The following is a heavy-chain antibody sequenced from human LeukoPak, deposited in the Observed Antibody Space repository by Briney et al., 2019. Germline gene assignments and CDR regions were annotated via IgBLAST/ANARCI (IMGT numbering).Heavy chain of an antibody. CDR3: ARVGPASLEDGYNFDY. D-gene: IGHD5-24*01. CDR2: MNPNSGNT. J-gene: IGHJ4*02. CDR1: GYTFTSYD. Sequence: ASVKVSCKASGYTFTSYDINWVRQATGQGLEWMGWMNPNSGNTGYAQKFRGRVTMTRNTSISTAYMELSSLRSEDTAVYYCARVGPASLEDGYNFDYWGQGTLVTVSS. V-gene: IGHV1-8*01.